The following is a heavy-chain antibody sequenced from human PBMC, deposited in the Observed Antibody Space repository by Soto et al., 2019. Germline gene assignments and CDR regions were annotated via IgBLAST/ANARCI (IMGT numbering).Heavy chain of an antibody. J-gene: IGHJ4*02. CDR1: GGSITSYF. D-gene: IGHD3-22*01. V-gene: IGHV4-59*01. Sequence: QVQLQESGPGLVKPSETLSLTCAVSGGSITSYFWSWIRQPPGKGLEWIGSIYYSGSTKYNPSLKSRVNISVDTSKNQFSLRLSSVTAADTAVYYCARDHYYDLSGYYDYWGQGTLVTVSS. CDR2: IYYSGST. CDR3: ARDHYYDLSGYYDY.